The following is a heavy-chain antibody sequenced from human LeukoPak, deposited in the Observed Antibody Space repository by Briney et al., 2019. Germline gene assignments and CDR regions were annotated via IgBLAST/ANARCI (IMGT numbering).Heavy chain of an antibody. CDR1: GGSISSYC. CDR3: ARGGSYYDY. V-gene: IGHV4-59*01. Sequence: SEPLSLTCTVSGGSISSYCWSWIRQPPGKGLGWIGYIYYTGSTNYNPSLKSRVTISVDTSKNQFSLKLNSVTAADTAVYYCARGGSYYDYWGQGTLVTVSS. J-gene: IGHJ4*02. D-gene: IGHD1-26*01. CDR2: IYYTGST.